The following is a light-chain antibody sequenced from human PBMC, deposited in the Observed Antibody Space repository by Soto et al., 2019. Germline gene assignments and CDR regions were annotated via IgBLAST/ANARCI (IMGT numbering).Light chain of an antibody. CDR2: DAS. J-gene: IGKJ5*01. CDR3: QQRHMWPIT. CDR1: QSVSSSY. Sequence: EIVLTQSPATLSLSPGERSTLSCRASQSVSSSYLAWYQQKPGQAPRLLIYDASSRATGIPARFSGSGSGTDFTLTISSLEPEDSAVYYCQQRHMWPITFGQGTRLEIK. V-gene: IGKV3D-20*02.